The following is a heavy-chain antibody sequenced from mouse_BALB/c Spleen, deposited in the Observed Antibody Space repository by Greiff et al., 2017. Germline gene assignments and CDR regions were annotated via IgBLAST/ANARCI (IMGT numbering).Heavy chain of an antibody. Sequence: EVQVVESGGGLVKPGGSLKLSCAASGFAFSSYDMSWVRQTPEKRLEWVATISSGGSYTYYPDSVKGRFTISRDNAKNTLYLQMSSLKSEDTAMYYWYGSSYDFDYWGQGTTLTVSS. CDR2: ISSGGSYT. CDR3: YGSSYDFDY. J-gene: IGHJ2*01. V-gene: IGHV5-6*01. D-gene: IGHD1-1*01. CDR1: GFAFSSYD.